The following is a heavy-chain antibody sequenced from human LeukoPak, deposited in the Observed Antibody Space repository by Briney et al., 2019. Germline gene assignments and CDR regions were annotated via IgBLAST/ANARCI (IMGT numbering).Heavy chain of an antibody. CDR2: INPNSGGT. CDR3: ASSCFYDNSGYYP. Sequence: GASVKVSCKASGYTFTGYYMHWVRQAPGQGLEWMGRINPNSGGTNYAQRFQGRVTMTRDTSITTAYMELSRLRSDDTAVYYCASSCFYDNSGYYPWGQGTLVTVSS. J-gene: IGHJ5*02. CDR1: GYTFTGYY. D-gene: IGHD3-22*01. V-gene: IGHV1-2*06.